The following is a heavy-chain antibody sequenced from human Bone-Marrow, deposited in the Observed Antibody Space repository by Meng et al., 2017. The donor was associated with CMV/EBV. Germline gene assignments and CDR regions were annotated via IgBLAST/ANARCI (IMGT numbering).Heavy chain of an antibody. CDR2: ISYDGSNK. J-gene: IGHJ4*02. D-gene: IGHD3-22*01. CDR3: AKDLQYYYDSSGTQDFDY. CDR1: GFTFSSYA. V-gene: IGHV3-30-3*01. Sequence: GESLKISCAASGFTFSSYAMHWVRQAPGKGLEWVAVISYDGSNKYYADSVKGRFTISRDNSKNTLYLQMNSLRAEDTAVYSCAKDLQYYYDSSGTQDFDYWGQGTLVTVSS.